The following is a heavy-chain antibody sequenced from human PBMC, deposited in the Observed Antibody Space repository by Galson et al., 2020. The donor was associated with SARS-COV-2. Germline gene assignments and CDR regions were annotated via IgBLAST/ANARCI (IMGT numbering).Heavy chain of an antibody. CDR1: GYTFTGYY. J-gene: IGHJ6*02. CDR3: ARQLRAASYYFYGMDV. Sequence: ASVTVSCKASGYTFTGYYMHWVRQAPGQGLAWMGWINPNSGGTNYAQKFQGRVTLTRDTSISTDYMELSRLRSDDTAVYCCARQLRAASYYFYGMDVLGQGTTVTVS. CDR2: INPNSGGT. V-gene: IGHV1-2*02. D-gene: IGHD6-6*01.